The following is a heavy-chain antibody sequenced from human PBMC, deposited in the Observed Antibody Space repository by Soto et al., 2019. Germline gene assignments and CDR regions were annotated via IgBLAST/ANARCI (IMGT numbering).Heavy chain of an antibody. Sequence: SETLSLTCAVSGGSISSSNWWSWIRQPPGKGLEWIGHIYDSGTANYNPSLKSRVTISVDTSKNQFSLKLSSVTAADTAVYYCASGGSSWQLSFPYYFDYWRQGTLVTVSS. CDR1: GGSISSSNW. V-gene: IGHV4-4*02. CDR2: IYDSGTA. CDR3: ASGGSSWQLSFPYYFDY. J-gene: IGHJ4*02. D-gene: IGHD3-16*02.